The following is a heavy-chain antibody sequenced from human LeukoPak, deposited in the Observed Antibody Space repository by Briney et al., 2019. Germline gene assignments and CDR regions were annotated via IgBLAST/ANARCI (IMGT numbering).Heavy chain of an antibody. CDR2: IYTSGST. CDR3: ARETCSGGSCYSDY. Sequence: PSQTLSLTCTVSGGSISSYYWSWIRQPAGKGLEWIGRIYTSGSTNYNPSLKSRVTMSVDTSKNQFSLKLSSVTAADTAVYYCARETCSGGSCYSDYWGQGTLVTVSS. D-gene: IGHD2-15*01. CDR1: GGSISSYY. J-gene: IGHJ4*02. V-gene: IGHV4-4*07.